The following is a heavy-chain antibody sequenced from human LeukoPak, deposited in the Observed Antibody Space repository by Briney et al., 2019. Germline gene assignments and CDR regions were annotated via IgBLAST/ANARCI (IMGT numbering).Heavy chain of an antibody. J-gene: IGHJ3*02. CDR1: GGSISSSSYY. V-gene: IGHV4-39*01. CDR3: ARLGRPDGFDI. Sequence: SSETLSLTCIVSGGSISSSSYYWGWIRQPPGKGLEWIANIYYSGITYHNPSLKSRVTISVDTSNNQFSLKLSSVTAADTAVYYCARLGRPDGFDIWGQGTIVTVSS. CDR2: IYYSGIT.